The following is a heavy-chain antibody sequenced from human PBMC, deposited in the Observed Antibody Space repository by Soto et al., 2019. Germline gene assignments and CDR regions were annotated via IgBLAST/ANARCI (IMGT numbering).Heavy chain of an antibody. CDR3: ARVLVGATPVDD. V-gene: IGHV1-3*05. CDR1: GYTFTSYA. J-gene: IGHJ4*02. Sequence: QVQLVQSGAEEKKPGASVKVSCKASGYTFTSYAMHWVRQAPGQRLEWMGWINAGNGNTKYSQKFQGRVTITRDTSASTGYMERSSLRSEDTAVYYCARVLVGATPVDDWGQGTLVTVSS. CDR2: INAGNGNT. D-gene: IGHD1-26*01.